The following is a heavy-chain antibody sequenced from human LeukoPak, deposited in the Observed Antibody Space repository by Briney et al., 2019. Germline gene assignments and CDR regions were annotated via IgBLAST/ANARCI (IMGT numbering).Heavy chain of an antibody. CDR2: IYPGDSDT. CDR3: GRPMPSGPREYYGMDV. J-gene: IGHJ6*02. Sequence: GESLKISCKGSGYIFTSYWIGWVRQMPGKGLEWMGIIYPGDSDTRYSPSFQGQVTISADKSISTAYLQWSSLKASDTAMYYCGRPMPSGPREYYGMDVWGPGATGTVPS. D-gene: IGHD2-15*01. V-gene: IGHV5-51*01. CDR1: GYIFTSYW.